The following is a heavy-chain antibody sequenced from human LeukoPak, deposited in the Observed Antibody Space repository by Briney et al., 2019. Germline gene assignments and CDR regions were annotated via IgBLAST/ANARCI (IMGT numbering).Heavy chain of an antibody. J-gene: IGHJ4*02. CDR2: MKRDGSEI. CDR3: ARDNTIGAADYYFDY. CDR1: GFTFSTYW. Sequence: PGGSLRLSCSASGFTFSTYWMSWVRQAPGKGLEWVANMKRDGSEIYYVDSVRGRFTISRDNSKNTLYLQMNSLRADDTAVYYCARDNTIGAADYYFDYWGQGTLVTVSS. V-gene: IGHV3-7*01. D-gene: IGHD6-13*01.